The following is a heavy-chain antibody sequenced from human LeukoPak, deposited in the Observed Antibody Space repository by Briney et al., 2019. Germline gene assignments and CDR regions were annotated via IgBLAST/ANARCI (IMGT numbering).Heavy chain of an antibody. Sequence: SQTLSLTCTVSGGSISSGGHYWSWIRQHPGKGLEWIGYIYYSGSTYYNPSLKSRVTISVDTSKNQFSLKLSSVTAADTAVYYCARSYSSSWYLVYWGQGTLVTVSS. CDR1: GGSISSGGHY. V-gene: IGHV4-31*03. D-gene: IGHD6-13*01. CDR2: IYYSGST. CDR3: ARSYSSSWYLVY. J-gene: IGHJ4*02.